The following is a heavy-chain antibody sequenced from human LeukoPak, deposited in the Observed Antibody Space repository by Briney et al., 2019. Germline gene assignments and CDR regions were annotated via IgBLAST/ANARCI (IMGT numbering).Heavy chain of an antibody. J-gene: IGHJ4*02. CDR1: GGSISSYH. CDR3: AREAYCGGDCYSGFDY. V-gene: IGHV4-59*01. Sequence: SETLSLTCTVSGGSISSYHWSWIRQPPGKGLEWSGYIYYSGSTNYNPSLKSRVTISVDTSKNQFSLKLSSVTAADTAVYYCAREAYCGGDCYSGFDYWGQGTLVTVSS. CDR2: IYYSGST. D-gene: IGHD2-21*02.